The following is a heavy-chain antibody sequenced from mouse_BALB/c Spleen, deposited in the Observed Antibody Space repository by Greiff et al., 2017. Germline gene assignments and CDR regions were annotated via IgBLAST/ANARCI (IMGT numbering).Heavy chain of an antibody. Sequence: EVMLVESGGGLVQPGGSRKLSCAASGFTFSSFGMHWVRQAPEKGLEWVAYISSGSSTIYYADTVKGRFTISRDNPKNTLFLQMTSLRSEDTAMYYCARWLPMDYWGQGTSVTVSS. CDR3: ARWLPMDY. CDR2: ISSGSSTI. J-gene: IGHJ4*01. CDR1: GFTFSSFG. D-gene: IGHD2-2*01. V-gene: IGHV5-17*02.